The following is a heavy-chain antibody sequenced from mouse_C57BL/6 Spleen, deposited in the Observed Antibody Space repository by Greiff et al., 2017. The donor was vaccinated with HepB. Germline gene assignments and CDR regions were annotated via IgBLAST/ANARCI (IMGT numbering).Heavy chain of an antibody. J-gene: IGHJ1*03. V-gene: IGHV1-19*01. D-gene: IGHD1-1*01. Sequence: VQLQQSGPVLVKPGASVKMSCKASGYTFTDYYMNWVKQSHGKSLEWIGVINPYNGGTSYNQKFKGKATLTVDKSSSTAYMDLNSLTSEDSAVYYCARPYGSSWYFDVWGTGTTVTVSS. CDR3: ARPYGSSWYFDV. CDR1: GYTFTDYY. CDR2: INPYNGGT.